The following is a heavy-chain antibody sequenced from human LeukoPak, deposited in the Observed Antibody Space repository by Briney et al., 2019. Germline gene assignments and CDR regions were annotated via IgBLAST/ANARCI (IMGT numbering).Heavy chain of an antibody. CDR2: IYPGDSDT. CDR3: ARPAYCSSTSCYGNWGAFDI. CDR1: GYSFTSYW. Sequence: GASLQISCKGSGYSFTSYWIGGGRQVPGKGLEWMGIIYPGDSDTRYSPSFQDQVTISADKSISTAYLQWGSLKASDTAMYYCARPAYCSSTSCYGNWGAFDIWGQGTMVTVSS. D-gene: IGHD2-2*01. V-gene: IGHV5-51*01. J-gene: IGHJ3*02.